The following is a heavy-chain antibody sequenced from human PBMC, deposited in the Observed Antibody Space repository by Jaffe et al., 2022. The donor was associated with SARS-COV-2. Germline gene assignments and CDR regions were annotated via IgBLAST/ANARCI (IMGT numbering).Heavy chain of an antibody. Sequence: QVQLVESGGGVVQPGRSLRLSCAASGFTFSSYAMHWVRQAPGKGLEWVAVISYDGSNKYYADSVKGRFTISRDNSKNTLYLQMNSLRAEDTAVYYCARGSPVTTVVTPGMDYWGQGTLVTVSS. CDR3: ARGSPVTTVVTPGMDY. CDR2: ISYDGSNK. J-gene: IGHJ4*02. CDR1: GFTFSSYA. D-gene: IGHD4-17*01. V-gene: IGHV3-30-3*01.